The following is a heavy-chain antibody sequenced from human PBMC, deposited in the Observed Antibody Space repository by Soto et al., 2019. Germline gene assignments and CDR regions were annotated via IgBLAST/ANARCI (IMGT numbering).Heavy chain of an antibody. CDR1: GGSISSGDYY. J-gene: IGHJ4*02. D-gene: IGHD3-3*01. CDR2: IYSSGST. CDR3: ARGGGIGVVIPLAY. Sequence: QVQLQESGPGLVKPSQTLSLTCTVSGGSISSGDYYWSWIRQPPGKGLEWIGYIYSSGSTYYNPSLKSRVTISVHPSKKQFSLKLSSVTAADTAVYYCARGGGIGVVIPLAYWGQGTLVPVSS. V-gene: IGHV4-30-4*01.